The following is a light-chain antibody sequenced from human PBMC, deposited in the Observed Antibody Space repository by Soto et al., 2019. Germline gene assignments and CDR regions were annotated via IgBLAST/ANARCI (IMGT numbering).Light chain of an antibody. J-gene: IGKJ1*01. CDR1: QSVGSNY. CDR3: QQYGSSPWT. V-gene: IGKV3-20*01. Sequence: EIVLTQSPGTLSLSPGERATLSCRASQSVGSNYLAWYQQKPGQAPRLLIYGASSRATGISDRFSGSGSGTDFTLTISRLEPEDFAVYYCQQYGSSPWTVGQGTTVEIK. CDR2: GAS.